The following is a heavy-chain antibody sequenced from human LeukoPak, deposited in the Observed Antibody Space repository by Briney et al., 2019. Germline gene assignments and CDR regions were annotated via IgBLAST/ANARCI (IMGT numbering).Heavy chain of an antibody. D-gene: IGHD3-10*01. V-gene: IGHV1-2*06. CDR1: GYTFTGYY. Sequence: ASVKVSRKASGYTFTGYYMHWVRQAPGQGLEWMGRINPNSGGTNYAQKFQGRVTMTRDTSISTAYMELSRLRSDDTAVYYCARDSYYGSGSYYETSPTDWGQGTLVTVSS. CDR3: ARDSYYGSGSYYETSPTD. J-gene: IGHJ4*02. CDR2: INPNSGGT.